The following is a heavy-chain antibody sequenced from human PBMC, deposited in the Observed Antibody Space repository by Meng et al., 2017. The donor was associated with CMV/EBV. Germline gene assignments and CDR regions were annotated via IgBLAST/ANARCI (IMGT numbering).Heavy chain of an antibody. Sequence: SLKISCAASGFTFDDYAMHWVRQAPGKGLEWVSGISWNSGSIGYADSVKGRFTISRDNAKNSLYMQMNSLRAEDTALYYCAKSQAYYYGSESDHFDYWGQGTLVTVSS. CDR3: AKSQAYYYGSESDHFDY. CDR1: GFTFDDYA. V-gene: IGHV3-9*01. J-gene: IGHJ4*02. CDR2: ISWNSGSI. D-gene: IGHD3-10*01.